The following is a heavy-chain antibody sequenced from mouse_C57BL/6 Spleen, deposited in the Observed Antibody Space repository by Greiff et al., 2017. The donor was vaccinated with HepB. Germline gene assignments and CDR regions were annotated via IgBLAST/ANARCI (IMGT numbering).Heavy chain of an antibody. V-gene: IGHV1-81*01. D-gene: IGHD2-1*01. CDR2: IYPKSGNT. Sequence: QVQLQQSGAELARPGDSVKLSCKASGYTFTSYGISWVKQRTGQGLEWIGEIYPKSGNTYYNAKFKGKATLNADKSSSTAYMELRSLTSADSAVYFCASYGNYDYFDYWGQGTTLTVSS. J-gene: IGHJ2*01. CDR1: GYTFTSYG. CDR3: ASYGNYDYFDY.